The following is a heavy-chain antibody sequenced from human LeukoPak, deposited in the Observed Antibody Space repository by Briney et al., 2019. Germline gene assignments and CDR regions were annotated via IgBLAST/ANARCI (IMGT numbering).Heavy chain of an antibody. CDR1: GGSISSTSYY. Sequence: SETLSLTCTVSGGSISSTSYYWGWIRQPPGKGLEWIGSIYYGGSTYYNPSLKSRVTISVDTSKNQFSLKLSSVTAADTAVYYCARAVKYSSSFDYWGQGTLVTVSS. V-gene: IGHV4-39*07. J-gene: IGHJ4*02. D-gene: IGHD6-6*01. CDR3: ARAVKYSSSFDY. CDR2: IYYGGST.